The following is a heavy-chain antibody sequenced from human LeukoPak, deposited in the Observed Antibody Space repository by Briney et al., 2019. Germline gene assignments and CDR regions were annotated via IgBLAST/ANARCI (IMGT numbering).Heavy chain of an antibody. Sequence: PGGSLRLSCAASGFAFISNSIHWVRQAPGKGLEWLSYSSTVTGNIYYADSVKGRFTISRDSAKSSLNLQMSSLRAEDMAVYFCATTGNFYDMDVWGKGTTVTVSS. CDR3: ATTGNFYDMDV. CDR2: SSTVTGNI. CDR1: GFAFISNS. J-gene: IGHJ6*03. V-gene: IGHV3-48*04. D-gene: IGHD1-1*01.